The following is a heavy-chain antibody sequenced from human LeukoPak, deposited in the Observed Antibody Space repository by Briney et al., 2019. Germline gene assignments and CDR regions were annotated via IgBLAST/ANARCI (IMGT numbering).Heavy chain of an antibody. V-gene: IGHV4-4*02. CDR2: IYSDYT. CDR1: GGSISDRTW. D-gene: IGHD4-17*01. Sequence: PSETLSLTCAVSGGSISDRTWWSWVRQSPGRGLEWIAEIYSDYTNYNPSLKSRVDISVDKSKNHFSLKLRSVTAADTAVYYCARSAQTVTTFPLDYWGQGTLVTVSS. CDR3: ARSAQTVTTFPLDY. J-gene: IGHJ4*02.